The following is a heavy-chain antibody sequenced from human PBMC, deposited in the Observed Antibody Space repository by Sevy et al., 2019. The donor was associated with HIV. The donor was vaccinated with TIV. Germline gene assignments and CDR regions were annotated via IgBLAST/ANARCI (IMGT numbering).Heavy chain of an antibody. CDR1: GFSFSTHW. CDR2: IYPGDSDT. D-gene: IGHD6-19*01. Sequence: GESLKISCKASGFSFSTHWIGWVRQMPGKGLEWMGIIYPGDSDTRYSPSFQGQVTISADKSISTAYLQWSSLKTSDTAMLYCASHPPPPAVAGFDYWGQGTLVTVSS. CDR3: ASHPPPPAVAGFDY. J-gene: IGHJ4*02. V-gene: IGHV5-51*01.